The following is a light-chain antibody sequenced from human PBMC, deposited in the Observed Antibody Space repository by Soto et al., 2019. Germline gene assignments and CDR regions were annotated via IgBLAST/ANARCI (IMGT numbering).Light chain of an antibody. CDR2: GAS. CDR3: QQFGVSPT. J-gene: IGKJ4*01. CDR1: QSVITF. Sequence: ALAQSPVALSLSPGERATLSCRASQSVITFLAWYQQKPGQAPRLLIYGASSRATDIPDRFSGSGSGTDFNLTISKLEPEDFAVYYCQQFGVSPTFGGGTKVDIK. V-gene: IGKV3-20*01.